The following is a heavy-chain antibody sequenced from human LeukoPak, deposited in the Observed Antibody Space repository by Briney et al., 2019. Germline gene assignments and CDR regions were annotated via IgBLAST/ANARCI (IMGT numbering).Heavy chain of an antibody. V-gene: IGHV4-39*07. Sequence: PSETLSLTCTVSGGSISSSSYYWGWIRQPPGKGLEWIGSIYYSGSTYYNPSLKSRVTISVDTSKNQFSLKLSSVTAADTAVYYCARTVADDNWFDPWGQGTLVTVSS. D-gene: IGHD6-19*01. CDR1: GGSISSSSYY. CDR3: ARTVADDNWFDP. CDR2: IYYSGST. J-gene: IGHJ5*02.